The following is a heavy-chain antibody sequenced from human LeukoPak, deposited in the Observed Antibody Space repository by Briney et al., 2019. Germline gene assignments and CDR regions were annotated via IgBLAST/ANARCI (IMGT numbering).Heavy chain of an antibody. J-gene: IGHJ5*02. V-gene: IGHV4-59*01. CDR2: IYYSGST. CDR1: GGSISSYY. Sequence: SETLSLTCTVSGGSISSYYWSWIRHPPGKGLEWIGYIYYSGSTNYNPSLKSRVTISVDTSKNQFSLKLSSVTAADTAVYYCARERFGELSWFDPWGQGTLDTVSS. CDR3: ARERFGELSWFDP. D-gene: IGHD3-10*01.